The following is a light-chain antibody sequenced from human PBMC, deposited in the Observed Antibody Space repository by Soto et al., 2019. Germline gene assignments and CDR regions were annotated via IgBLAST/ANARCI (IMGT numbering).Light chain of an antibody. Sequence: EIELTQSPGTLSLSPGERATLSCRASQSVSRNLAWYQRKPGQAPRLLIYDASNRATGIPARFSGSGSVTDFTLTISSLEPEDFAVYYCQQRSNWATFGPGTKVDIK. CDR1: QSVSRN. J-gene: IGKJ3*01. V-gene: IGKV3-11*01. CDR2: DAS. CDR3: QQRSNWAT.